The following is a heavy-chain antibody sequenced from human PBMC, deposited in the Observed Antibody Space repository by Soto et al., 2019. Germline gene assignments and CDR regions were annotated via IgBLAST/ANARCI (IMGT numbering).Heavy chain of an antibody. V-gene: IGHV1-69*13. D-gene: IGHD3-22*01. J-gene: IGHJ6*02. CDR2: IIPIFGTA. Sequence: SVKVSCKASGGTFSSYAISWVRQAPGQGLEWMGGIIPIFGTANYAQKFQGRVTITADESTRTAYMELSSLRSEDTAVYYCARDEGAYRDYYDSSGYYYGMDVWGQGTTVTVSS. CDR3: ARDEGAYRDYYDSSGYYYGMDV. CDR1: GGTFSSYA.